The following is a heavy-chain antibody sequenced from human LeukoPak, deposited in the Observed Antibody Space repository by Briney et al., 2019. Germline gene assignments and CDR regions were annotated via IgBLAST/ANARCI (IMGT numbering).Heavy chain of an antibody. V-gene: IGHV3-53*01. CDR3: ARGGGLLVAATFDY. CDR2: IYSDGRT. J-gene: IGHJ4*02. Sequence: GGSLRLSCAPSGLTVSSNYMSWVPHAPGKGLEWFSVIYSDGRTYYAYSVKGRFTISRDKSKNTLYLQMNGLRAEDTAVYCCARGGGLLVAATFDYWGQGTLVTVSS. CDR1: GLTVSSNY. D-gene: IGHD2-15*01.